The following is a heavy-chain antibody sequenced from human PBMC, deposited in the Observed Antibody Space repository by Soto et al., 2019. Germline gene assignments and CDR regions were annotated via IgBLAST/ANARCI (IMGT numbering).Heavy chain of an antibody. CDR3: VRGEYSGSYFFDY. CDR1: GFSFSNDW. D-gene: IGHD1-26*01. J-gene: IGHJ4*02. CDR2: LSSDGSTT. Sequence: GGSLRLSCEASGFSFSNDWMHWVRQAPGKGLVWVSSLSSDGSTTDYADSVKGRFTISRDNAKNTLYLQMNSLGAEDTAIYYCVRGEYSGSYFFDYWGQGTLVTVSS. V-gene: IGHV3-74*01.